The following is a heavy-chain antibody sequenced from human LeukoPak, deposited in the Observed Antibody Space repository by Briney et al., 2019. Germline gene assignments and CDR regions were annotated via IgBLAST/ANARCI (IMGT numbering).Heavy chain of an antibody. Sequence: GGSLRLSCAASGFTVSSNYMSWVRQAPGKGLEWVSVIYSGGSTYYADSVKGRFTISRDNSKNTLYLQMNSLRAEDTAVYYCARGVIAAAADYFDYWGQGTLVTVSS. CDR1: GFTVSSNY. V-gene: IGHV3-66*01. D-gene: IGHD6-13*01. J-gene: IGHJ4*02. CDR3: ARGVIAAAADYFDY. CDR2: IYSGGST.